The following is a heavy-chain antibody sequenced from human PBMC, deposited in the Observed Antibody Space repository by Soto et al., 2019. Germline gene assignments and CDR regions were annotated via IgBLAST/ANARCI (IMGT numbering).Heavy chain of an antibody. CDR2: ISGSGGST. CDR1: GFTFSSYA. Sequence: VGSLRLSCAASGFTFSSYAMSWVRQAPGKGLEWVSAISGSGGSTYYADSVKGRFTISRDNSKNTLYLQMNSLRAEDTAVYYCVKAVAGTNHFDYWGQGTLVTVSS. D-gene: IGHD6-19*01. CDR3: VKAVAGTNHFDY. J-gene: IGHJ4*02. V-gene: IGHV3-23*01.